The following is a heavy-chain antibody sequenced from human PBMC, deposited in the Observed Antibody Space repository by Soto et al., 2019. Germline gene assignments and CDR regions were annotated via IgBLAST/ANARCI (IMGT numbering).Heavy chain of an antibody. CDR1: GFILSSYW. V-gene: IGHV3-74*03. D-gene: IGHD2-2*02. CDR2: LHSDGSTT. Sequence: EVQLVESGGGLVQPGGSLRLSCAASGFILSSYWMHWVRQVPGKGLVWVSRLHSDGSTTTYAGSVKGRFTISRDNAKNTLDLQMNSLRDEDTAVYYCARELPTTIRGGYYYSYGMDVCGQGATVTVSS. CDR3: ARELPTTIRGGYYYSYGMDV. J-gene: IGHJ6*02.